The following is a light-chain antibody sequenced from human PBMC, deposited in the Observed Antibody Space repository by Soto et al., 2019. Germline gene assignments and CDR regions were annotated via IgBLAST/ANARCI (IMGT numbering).Light chain of an antibody. CDR1: QNINSDY. Sequence: LVLPHSPATLSLSPWYISPLSFLSSQNINSDYFAWYQQKPGQAPRLLIYGVSTRATGIPDRFSGSGSGTDFTLTISRLEPEDSARYSCQQYDTSPPTFGKGTKVDIK. J-gene: IGKJ1*01. CDR3: QQYDTSPPT. CDR2: GVS. V-gene: IGKV3-20*01.